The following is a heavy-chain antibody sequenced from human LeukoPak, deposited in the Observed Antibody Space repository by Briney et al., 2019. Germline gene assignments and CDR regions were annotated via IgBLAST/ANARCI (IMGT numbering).Heavy chain of an antibody. CDR2: IYYSGST. CDR1: GGSISSSSYY. V-gene: IGHV4-39*07. D-gene: IGHD6-13*01. J-gene: IGHJ4*02. Sequence: SETLSLTCTVSGGSISSSSYYWGWIRQPPGKGLEWIGSIYYSGSTYYNPSLKSRVTISVDTSKNQSSLKLSSVTAADTAVYYCASPKYSSSWTLFDYWGQGTLVTVSS. CDR3: ASPKYSSSWTLFDY.